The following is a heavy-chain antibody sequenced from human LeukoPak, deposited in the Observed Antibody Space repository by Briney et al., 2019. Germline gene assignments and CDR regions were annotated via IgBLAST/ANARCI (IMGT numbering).Heavy chain of an antibody. CDR1: GFTFSSYG. Sequence: GGSLRLSCAASGFTFSSYGMSWVRQAPGKGLEWVSTISGSGGSTYYADSGKGRFTISRDNSKNTLYLQMNSLRAEDTAVYYCAKLLAPYYDYFYIDDWGKGTTVTVSS. J-gene: IGHJ6*03. CDR3: AKLLAPYYDYFYIDD. V-gene: IGHV3-23*01. D-gene: IGHD2-21*01. CDR2: ISGSGGST.